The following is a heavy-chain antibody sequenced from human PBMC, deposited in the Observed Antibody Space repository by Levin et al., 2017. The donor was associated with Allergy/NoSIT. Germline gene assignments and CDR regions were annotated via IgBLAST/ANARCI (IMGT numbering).Heavy chain of an antibody. D-gene: IGHD6-13*01. V-gene: IGHV4-39*01. CDR3: ARPQYSSSRAIWFDP. J-gene: IGHJ5*02. CDR2: IYYSGST. CDR1: GGSISSSSYY. Sequence: GSLRLSCTVSGGSISSSSYYWGWIRQPPGKGLEWIGSIYYSGSTYYNPSLKSRVTISVDTSKNQFSLKLSSVTAADTAVYYCARPQYSSSRAIWFDPWGQGTLVTVSS.